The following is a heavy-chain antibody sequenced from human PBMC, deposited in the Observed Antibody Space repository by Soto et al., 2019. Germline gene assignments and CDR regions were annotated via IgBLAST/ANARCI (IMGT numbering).Heavy chain of an antibody. D-gene: IGHD3-10*01. V-gene: IGHV3-23*01. CDR1: GFTFSSYA. CDR2: ISGSGGST. Sequence: EVQLLESGGGLVQPGGSLRLSCAASGFTFSSYAMSWVRQAPGKGLEWVSAISGSGGSTYYADSVKGRFTISRDNSKNSLYLQMNSLRAEDTAVYYCSKASVPVISSAMDVWGQGTTVTVSS. CDR3: SKASVPVISSAMDV. J-gene: IGHJ6*02.